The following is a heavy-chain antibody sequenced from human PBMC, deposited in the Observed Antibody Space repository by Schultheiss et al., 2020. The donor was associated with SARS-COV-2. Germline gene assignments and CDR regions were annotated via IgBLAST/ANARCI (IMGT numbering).Heavy chain of an antibody. D-gene: IGHD3-10*01. CDR1: GFTLSDYF. Sequence: GESLKISCAASGFTLSDYFMNWIRQAPGKGLEWVSYISSSGSTIYYADSVKGRFTISRDNAKNSLFLHMNSVRPEDTALNYCAKWGYGSGNGFDYWGQGTLVTVSS. V-gene: IGHV3-11*01. CDR2: ISSSGSTI. CDR3: AKWGYGSGNGFDY. J-gene: IGHJ4*02.